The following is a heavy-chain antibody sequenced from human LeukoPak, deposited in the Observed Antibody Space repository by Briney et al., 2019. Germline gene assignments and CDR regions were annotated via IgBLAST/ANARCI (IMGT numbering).Heavy chain of an antibody. CDR2: INHSGST. CDR1: GGSFSGYY. D-gene: IGHD3-3*01. V-gene: IGHV4-34*01. CDR3: ARRSGPFGVVIKRSSHGPIGY. Sequence: SETLSLTCAVYGGSFSGYYWSWIRQPPGKGLEWIGEINHSGSTNYNPSLKSRVTISVDTSKNQFSLKLSSVTAADTAVCYCARRSGPFGVVIKRSSHGPIGYWGQGTLVTVSS. J-gene: IGHJ4*02.